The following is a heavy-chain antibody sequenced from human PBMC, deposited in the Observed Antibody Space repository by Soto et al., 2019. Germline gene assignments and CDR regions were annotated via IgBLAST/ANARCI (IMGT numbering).Heavy chain of an antibody. V-gene: IGHV1-69*13. CDR3: ASPVDTAMVTHYDFDY. CDR1: GGTFSSYA. J-gene: IGHJ4*02. Sequence: SVKVSFKASGGTFSSYAISWVRQAPGQGLEWMGGIIPIFGTTNYAQKFQGRVTITADESTSTAYMELSSLRSEDTAVYYCASPVDTAMVTHYDFDYWGQGTLVTVSS. CDR2: IIPIFGTT. D-gene: IGHD5-18*01.